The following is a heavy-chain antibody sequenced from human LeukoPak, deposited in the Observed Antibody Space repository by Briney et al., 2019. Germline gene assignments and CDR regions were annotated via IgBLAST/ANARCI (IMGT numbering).Heavy chain of an antibody. J-gene: IGHJ4*02. V-gene: IGHV1-18*04. D-gene: IGHD4-23*01. CDR2: ISAYNGNT. CDR3: ARFYGGIYPLDY. Sequence: GASVKVSCKAFGYTFTGYYMYWVRQAPGQGLEWMGWISAYNGNTNYAQKLQGRVTMTTDTSTSTAYMELRSLRSDDTAVYYCARFYGGIYPLDYWGQGTLVTVSS. CDR1: GYTFTGYY.